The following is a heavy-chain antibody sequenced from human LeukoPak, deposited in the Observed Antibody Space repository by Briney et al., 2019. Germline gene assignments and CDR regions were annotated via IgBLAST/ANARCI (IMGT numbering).Heavy chain of an antibody. CDR3: AREAIFYGSGTYFDY. CDR1: HGSLSIGGYY. J-gene: IGHJ4*02. Sequence: SETLSHTCTVSHGSLSIGGYYWNWIRQLPGKGLEWIGYIYHSGNHYYNPSLKSRVTISVETSKNQCSPKVNSLTAADTAVYYCAREAIFYGSGTYFDYWGQGSLVTVSS. V-gene: IGHV4-31*03. CDR2: IYHSGNH. D-gene: IGHD3-10*01.